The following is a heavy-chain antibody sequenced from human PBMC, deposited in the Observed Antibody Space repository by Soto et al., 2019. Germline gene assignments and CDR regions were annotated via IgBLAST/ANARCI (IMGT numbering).Heavy chain of an antibody. Sequence: SETLSLTCAVSGDSINTVYYWSWIRQPPGKGLEWIGHIYYTGGTFYSPSLKSRLALSVDTSKNQFSLRLSSVTAADTAVYYCARDTASKDYDSHSYCPLFDSWGQGALVTVFS. V-gene: IGHV4-30-4*01. CDR3: ARDTASKDYDSHSYCPLFDS. CDR1: GDSINTVYY. D-gene: IGHD3-22*01. CDR2: IYYTGGT. J-gene: IGHJ5*01.